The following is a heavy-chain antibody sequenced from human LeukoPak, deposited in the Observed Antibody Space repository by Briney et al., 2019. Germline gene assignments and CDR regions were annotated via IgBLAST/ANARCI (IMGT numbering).Heavy chain of an antibody. CDR3: ASGMRDSSGWVDY. Sequence: SVKVSCKASGGTFSSYAISWVRQAPGQGLEWMGRIIPILGIANYAQKFQGRVTITAGKSTSTAYMELSSLRSEDTAVYYCASGMRDSSGWVDYWGQGTLVTVSP. CDR2: IIPILGIA. D-gene: IGHD6-19*01. J-gene: IGHJ4*02. V-gene: IGHV1-69*04. CDR1: GGTFSSYA.